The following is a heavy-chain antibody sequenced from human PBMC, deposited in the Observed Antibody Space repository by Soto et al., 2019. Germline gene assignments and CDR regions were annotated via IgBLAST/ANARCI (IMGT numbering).Heavy chain of an antibody. CDR2: ISWNSGSI. CDR3: AKDLFNGDYAFDI. V-gene: IGHV3-9*01. J-gene: IGHJ3*02. Sequence: VQLVESGGGLVQPGRSLRLSCAASGFTFDDYAMHWVRQAPGKGLEWVSGISWNSGSIGYADSVKGRVTISRDNAKNYLYLQMNRLRAEDTALYYCAKDLFNGDYAFDIWGQVTMVTVAS. CDR1: GFTFDDYA. D-gene: IGHD4-17*01.